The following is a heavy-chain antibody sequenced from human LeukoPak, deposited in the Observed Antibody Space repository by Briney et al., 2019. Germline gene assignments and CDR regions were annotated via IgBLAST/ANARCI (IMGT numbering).Heavy chain of an antibody. CDR1: GGSISSYY. D-gene: IGHD6-19*01. Sequence: SETLSLTCTVSGGSISSYYWSWIRQPPGKGLEWIGYIYYSGSTNYNPSLKSRVTISVDTSKNQFSLKLSSVTAADTAVYYCASSGRGYSSGWYFDYWGQGTLVTVSS. CDR3: ASSGRGYSSGWYFDY. V-gene: IGHV4-59*01. J-gene: IGHJ4*02. CDR2: IYYSGST.